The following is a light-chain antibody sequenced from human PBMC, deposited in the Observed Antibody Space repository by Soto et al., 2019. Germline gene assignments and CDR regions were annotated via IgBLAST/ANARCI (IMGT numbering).Light chain of an antibody. J-gene: IGKJ5*01. Sequence: EIVMTQSPATLSVSPGDRVTLSCRASQTVSSNLAWYQQKPGQAPRLLIYDASTTATGIPARFSGSESGTEFTLTISSLKSEDFAVYYCQQYDKWPITFGPGKRLE. CDR2: DAS. V-gene: IGKV3-15*01. CDR3: QQYDKWPIT. CDR1: QTVSSN.